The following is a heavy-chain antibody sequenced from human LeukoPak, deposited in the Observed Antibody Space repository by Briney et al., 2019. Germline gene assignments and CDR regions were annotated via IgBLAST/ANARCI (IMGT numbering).Heavy chain of an antibody. J-gene: IGHJ4*02. V-gene: IGHV3-30*18. Sequence: GGSLRLSCAASGFTFSSYGMRWVRQAPGKGLEWVAVISYDGSNKYYADSVKGRFTISRDNSKNTLYLQMNSLRAEDTAVYYCAKDFYYYDSSGSFDYWGQGTLVTVSS. CDR2: ISYDGSNK. D-gene: IGHD3-22*01. CDR3: AKDFYYYDSSGSFDY. CDR1: GFTFSSYG.